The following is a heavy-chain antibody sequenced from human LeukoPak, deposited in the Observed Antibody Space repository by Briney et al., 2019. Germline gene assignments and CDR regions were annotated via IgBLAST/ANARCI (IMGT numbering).Heavy chain of an antibody. Sequence: PSETLSLTCTVSGASISSYYWTWIRQHPGKGLEWIGYIHSSGSTFYSPSLKSRLTISLDTSKNQFSLKLSSVTAADTAVYYCARDSAYCSGGRCPKWFDPWGQGALVTVSS. J-gene: IGHJ5*02. CDR2: IHSSGST. CDR3: ARDSAYCSGGRCPKWFDP. D-gene: IGHD2-15*01. CDR1: GASISSYY. V-gene: IGHV4-59*06.